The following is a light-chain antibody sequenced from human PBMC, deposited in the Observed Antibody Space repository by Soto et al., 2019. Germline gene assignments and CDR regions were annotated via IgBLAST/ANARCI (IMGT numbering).Light chain of an antibody. CDR2: EVS. CDR1: SCDVGGHNY. CDR3: SSYASSNSLV. Sequence: QSALTQPPSASGSPGQSVTISCTGTSCDVGGHNYVSWYQQYPGKAPKLMIYEVSKRPSGVPDRFSGSKSGNTASLTVSGLQAEDEADYYCSSYASSNSLVFGGGTKVTVL. J-gene: IGLJ2*01. V-gene: IGLV2-8*01.